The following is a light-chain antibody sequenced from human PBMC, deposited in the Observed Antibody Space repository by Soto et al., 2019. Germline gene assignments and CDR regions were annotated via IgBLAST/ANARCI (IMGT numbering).Light chain of an antibody. Sequence: ETGMTQSPATLSVSPGVRVNLSCRDRLSGSTNLACYQLKPCQAPRLLIYGASTRATGIPARFSGSGSGAEVTLTISSLQSEDFALYYCQQYNNWPPFFGGGTKVEIK. CDR1: LSGSTN. CDR2: GAS. V-gene: IGKV3-15*01. J-gene: IGKJ4*01. CDR3: QQYNNWPPF.